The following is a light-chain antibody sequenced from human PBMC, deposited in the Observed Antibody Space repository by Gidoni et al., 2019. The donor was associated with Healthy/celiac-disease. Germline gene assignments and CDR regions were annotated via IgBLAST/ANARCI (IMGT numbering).Light chain of an antibody. CDR1: QSISSS. CDR2: AAS. Sequence: DIQMTQSPSSLSASVGDGVTITCRASQSISSSLNWYQQRPGKAPKLLIYAASSLQSGVPSRFSGSGSGTYFTLTISSLQPEDFATYYCQQSYITPWTFGQGTKVEIK. V-gene: IGKV1-39*01. J-gene: IGKJ1*01. CDR3: QQSYITPWT.